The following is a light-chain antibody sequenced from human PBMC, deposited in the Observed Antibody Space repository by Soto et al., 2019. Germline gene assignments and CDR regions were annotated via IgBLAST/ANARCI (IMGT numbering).Light chain of an antibody. Sequence: IVLTQSPVTLSLSPGERATLSCRASQSVSSYLAWYQQKPGQAPRLLIYDASNRATGIPDRFSGSGSGTDFTLTISSLEPEDFAVYYCQQRANWPRTFGQGTKVDIK. J-gene: IGKJ1*01. CDR3: QQRANWPRT. CDR1: QSVSSY. V-gene: IGKV3-11*01. CDR2: DAS.